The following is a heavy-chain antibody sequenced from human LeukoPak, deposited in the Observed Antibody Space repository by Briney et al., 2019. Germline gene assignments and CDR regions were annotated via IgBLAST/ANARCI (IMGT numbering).Heavy chain of an antibody. CDR2: ISSSGSTI. V-gene: IGHV3-48*03. J-gene: IGHJ4*02. CDR3: ALQSVYCSSTCCYGTFDY. CDR1: GFTFSSYE. Sequence: AGGSLRLSCAASGFTFSSYEMNWVRQAPGKGLEWVLYISSSGSTIYYADSVKGRFTISRDNAKNSLYLQMNSLRAEDTAVYYCALQSVYCSSTCCYGTFDYWGQGTLVTVSS. D-gene: IGHD2-2*01.